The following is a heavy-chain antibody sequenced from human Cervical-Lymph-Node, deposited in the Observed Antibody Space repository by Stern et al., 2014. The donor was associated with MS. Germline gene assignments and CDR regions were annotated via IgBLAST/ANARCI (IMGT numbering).Heavy chain of an antibody. D-gene: IGHD1-20*01. Sequence: QVQLVQSGAEVKKPGASLKVSCKASGYAFTSQGITWVRQAPGQGLEWMGWINIYTGATDYAQKFQGRVTMTRDTSTSTAYVELRSLRSDDTAVYYCARAKIPHKWKDVGYYYGMDVWGEGTTVTVSS. CDR2: INIYTGAT. CDR1: GYAFTSQG. V-gene: IGHV1-18*01. CDR3: ARAKIPHKWKDVGYYYGMDV. J-gene: IGHJ6*04.